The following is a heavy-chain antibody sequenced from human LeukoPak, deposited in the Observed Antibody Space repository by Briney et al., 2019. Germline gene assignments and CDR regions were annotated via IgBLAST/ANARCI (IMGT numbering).Heavy chain of an antibody. V-gene: IGHV3-7*01. CDR3: ARVSIAGSTIAFDM. D-gene: IGHD2-15*01. Sequence: GGSLRLSCAASGFMFSSYWMTWVRQAPGKGPEWVANIEQDGSERHYVDSVKGRFTISKDNAKNSLYLQMDSLRVEDTAVYYCARVSIAGSTIAFDMWGQGTMVTVSS. CDR1: GFMFSSYW. CDR2: IEQDGSER. J-gene: IGHJ3*02.